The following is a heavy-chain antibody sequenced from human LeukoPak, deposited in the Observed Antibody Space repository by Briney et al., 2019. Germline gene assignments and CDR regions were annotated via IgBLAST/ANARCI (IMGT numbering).Heavy chain of an antibody. D-gene: IGHD3-10*01. CDR3: VRSSIDMVRGIIITNWFDP. Sequence: PSETLSLTCAVYGGSFSGYYWSWIRQPPGKGLEWIGYIYYSGSTNYNPSLKSRAAMSVDTSKNQFSLRLTSVTAADTAVYYCVRSSIDMVRGIIITNWFDPWGQGTLVTVSS. CDR1: GGSFSGYY. CDR2: IYYSGST. J-gene: IGHJ5*02. V-gene: IGHV4-59*01.